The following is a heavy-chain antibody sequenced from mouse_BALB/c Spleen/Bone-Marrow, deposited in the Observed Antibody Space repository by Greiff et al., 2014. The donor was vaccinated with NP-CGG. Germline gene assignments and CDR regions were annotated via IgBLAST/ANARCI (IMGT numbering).Heavy chain of an antibody. Sequence: EVQLQQSGGGLVQPGGSLILSCAASGFTFSSYGMSWVRQTPDKRLELVATINGNGGSTYYPDSVKGRFTISRDNAKNTLYLQMSSLKSEDTAMYYCTSDGYYVFYAMDYWGQGTSVTVSS. V-gene: IGHV5-6-3*01. J-gene: IGHJ4*01. CDR2: INGNGGST. D-gene: IGHD2-3*01. CDR1: GFTFSSYG. CDR3: TSDGYYVFYAMDY.